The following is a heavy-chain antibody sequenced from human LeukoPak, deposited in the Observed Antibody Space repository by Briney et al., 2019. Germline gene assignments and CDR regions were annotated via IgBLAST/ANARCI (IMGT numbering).Heavy chain of an antibody. D-gene: IGHD3-22*01. J-gene: IGHJ3*02. V-gene: IGHV3-9*03. CDR3: AKGISSGYPYAFDI. Sequence: PGRSLRLSCAASGFTFDDYAMHWVRRAPGKGLEWVSGISWNSGSIGYADSVKGRFTISRDNAKNSLYLQMNSLRAEDMALYYCAKGISSGYPYAFDIWGQGTMVTVSS. CDR2: ISWNSGSI. CDR1: GFTFDDYA.